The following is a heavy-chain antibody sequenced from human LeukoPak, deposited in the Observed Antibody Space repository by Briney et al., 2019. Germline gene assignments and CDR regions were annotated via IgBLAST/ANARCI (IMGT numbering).Heavy chain of an antibody. CDR2: ISYDGSNK. D-gene: IGHD1-26*01. J-gene: IGHJ4*02. CDR1: GFTFSSYG. CDR3: AKPGHYSGSYYRVYYFDY. Sequence: GGSLRLSCAASGFTFSSYGMHWVRQAPGKGLEWVAVISYDGSNKYYADSVKGRFTISRDNSKNTLYLQMNSLRAEDTAVYYCAKPGHYSGSYYRVYYFDYWGQGTLVTVSS. V-gene: IGHV3-30*18.